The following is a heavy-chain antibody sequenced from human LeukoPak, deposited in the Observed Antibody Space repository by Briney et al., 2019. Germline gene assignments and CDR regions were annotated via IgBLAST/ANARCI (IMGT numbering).Heavy chain of an antibody. J-gene: IGHJ6*02. CDR1: GFTFSSYA. V-gene: IGHV3-33*08. CDR3: ARARAAATAAHRRFHFPMDV. CDR2: IWYDGSNK. D-gene: IGHD6-13*01. Sequence: LSGRSLRLSCAASGFTFSSYAMHWVRQAPGKGLEWVAVIWYDGSNKYYADSVKGRFTISRDNSKNTLYLQMNSLRAEDTAVYYCARARAAATAAHRRFHFPMDVWGQGTTVTVSS.